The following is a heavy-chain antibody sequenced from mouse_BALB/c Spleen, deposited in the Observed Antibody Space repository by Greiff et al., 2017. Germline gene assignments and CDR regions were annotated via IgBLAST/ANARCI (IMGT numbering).Heavy chain of an antibody. CDR1: GFTFSSFG. Sequence: EVKVVESGGGLVQPGGSRKLSCAASGFTFSSFGMHWVRQAPEKGLEWVAYISSGSSTIYYADTVKGRFTISRDNPKNTLFLQMTSLRSEDTAMYYCARAGTATWYFDVWGAGTTVTVSS. CDR2: ISSGSSTI. V-gene: IGHV5-17*02. J-gene: IGHJ1*01. D-gene: IGHD1-2*01. CDR3: ARAGTATWYFDV.